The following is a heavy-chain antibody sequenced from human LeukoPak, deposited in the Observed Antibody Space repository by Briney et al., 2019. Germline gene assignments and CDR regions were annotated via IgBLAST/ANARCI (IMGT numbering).Heavy chain of an antibody. J-gene: IGHJ4*02. CDR1: GFTFSSYE. CDR3: AKYGVLRYFEYFDY. Sequence: PGGSLRLSCAASGFTFSSYEMNWVRQAPGKGLEWVSSISASGGSTYYADSVKGRVTISRDNSKNTLYLQMNSLRAEDTAVYYCAKYGVLRYFEYFDYWGQGTLVTVSS. D-gene: IGHD3-9*01. CDR2: ISASGGST. V-gene: IGHV3-23*01.